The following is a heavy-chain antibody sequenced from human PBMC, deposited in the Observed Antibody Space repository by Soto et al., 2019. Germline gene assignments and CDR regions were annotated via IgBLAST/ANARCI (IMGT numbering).Heavy chain of an antibody. CDR3: ARHKDDPTVHPDSWFDP. J-gene: IGHJ5*02. CDR1: GGSISSSNW. V-gene: IGHV4-4*02. D-gene: IGHD1-1*01. Sequence: SETLSLTCAVSGGSISSSNWWSWVRQPPGKGLEWIGEIYHSGSTNYNPSLKSRVTISVDKSKNQFSLKLSSVTAADTAVYYCARHKDDPTVHPDSWFDPWGQGTLVTVSS. CDR2: IYHSGST.